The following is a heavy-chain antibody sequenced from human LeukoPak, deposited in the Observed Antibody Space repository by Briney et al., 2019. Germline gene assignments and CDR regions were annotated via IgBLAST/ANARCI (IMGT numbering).Heavy chain of an antibody. Sequence: SETLSLTCNVTGGSISSSYYYWGWIRQPPGEGLEWIGSIYYSGSTYYNPSLKSRVTISVDTSKNQFSLKLSSVTAADTAVYYCARPDGDFYYFDYWGQGTLVTVSS. CDR2: IYYSGST. V-gene: IGHV4-39*01. D-gene: IGHD4-17*01. J-gene: IGHJ4*02. CDR3: ARPDGDFYYFDY. CDR1: GGSISSSYYY.